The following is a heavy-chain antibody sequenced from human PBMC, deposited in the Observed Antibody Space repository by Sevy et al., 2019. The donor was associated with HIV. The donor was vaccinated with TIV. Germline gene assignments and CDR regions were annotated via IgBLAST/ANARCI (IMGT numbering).Heavy chain of an antibody. CDR1: GGTFSSYA. J-gene: IGHJ4*02. Sequence: ASVKVSCKASGGTFSSYAISWVRQAPGQGLEWMGGIIPIFGTANYAQKFQGRVTITADKSTSTAYMELSSLRSEDTAVYYCASRAGDGYNSVPFDYWGQGTLVTVSS. D-gene: IGHD5-12*01. CDR3: ASRAGDGYNSVPFDY. CDR2: IIPIFGTA. V-gene: IGHV1-69*06.